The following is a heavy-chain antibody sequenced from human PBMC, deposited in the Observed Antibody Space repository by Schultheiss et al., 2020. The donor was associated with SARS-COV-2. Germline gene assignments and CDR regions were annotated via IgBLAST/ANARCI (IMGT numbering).Heavy chain of an antibody. CDR3: AGHSSRSSFRGPP. J-gene: IGHJ4*02. Sequence: SETLSLTCAISGDSVSSNSAAWNWIRQSPSRGLEWLGRTYYRSKWYNEYAVSVKSRITINPDTSKNQFSLQLNSVTPEDTAVYYCAGHSSRSSFRGPPWGQGTLVTVSS. D-gene: IGHD6-6*01. CDR2: TYYRSKWYN. CDR1: GDSVSSNSAA. V-gene: IGHV6-1*01.